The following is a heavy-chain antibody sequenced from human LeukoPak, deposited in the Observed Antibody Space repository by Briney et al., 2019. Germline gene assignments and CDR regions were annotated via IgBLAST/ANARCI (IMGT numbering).Heavy chain of an antibody. Sequence: PGGSPRLSCAASGFTFSNYAMSWVRQAPGKGLEWVSAISGSGGSTYYADSVKGRFTISRDNSKNTLYLQMNSLRAEDTAVYYCAKQVWHPYCSSTSCSAYYFDYWGQGTLVTVSS. CDR2: ISGSGGST. J-gene: IGHJ4*02. CDR3: AKQVWHPYCSSTSCSAYYFDY. CDR1: GFTFSNYA. V-gene: IGHV3-23*01. D-gene: IGHD2-2*01.